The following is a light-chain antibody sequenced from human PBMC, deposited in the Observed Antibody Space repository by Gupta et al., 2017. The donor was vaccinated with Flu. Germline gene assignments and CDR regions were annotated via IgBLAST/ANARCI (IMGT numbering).Light chain of an antibody. V-gene: IGKV1-39*01. CDR3: QQSYTTLGT. CDR2: GAS. CDR1: RSVNIY. Sequence: DIQMTQSPSSLSASVGDRVTITCRASRSVNIYLNWFQQKPGKAPKLLIFGASSLQSGVPSRFSDGGSGTDFTLTISSLQPEDSATYYCQQSYTTLGTFGPGTRVDIK. J-gene: IGKJ3*01.